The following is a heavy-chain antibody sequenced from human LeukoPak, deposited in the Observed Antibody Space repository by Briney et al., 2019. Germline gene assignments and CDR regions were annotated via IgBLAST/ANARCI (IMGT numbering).Heavy chain of an antibody. CDR2: INPNSGGT. V-gene: IGHV1-2*02. D-gene: IGHD6-13*01. CDR3: ARMQQLRYNWFDP. J-gene: IGHJ5*02. Sequence: ASVKVSCKASGYTFTGYYMHWVRQAPGQGLEWMGWINPNSGGTNYAQKFQGRVTMTRDTSISTAYMELSRLRSDDTAVYYCARMQQLRYNWFDPWGQGTLVTVSS. CDR1: GYTFTGYY.